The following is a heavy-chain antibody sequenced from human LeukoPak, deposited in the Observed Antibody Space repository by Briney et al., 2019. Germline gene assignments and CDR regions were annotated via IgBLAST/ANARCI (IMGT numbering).Heavy chain of an antibody. CDR2: IYYSGST. CDR1: GGSISSYY. CDR3: ASDTAMGDNAFDI. J-gene: IGHJ3*02. D-gene: IGHD5-18*01. V-gene: IGHV4-59*01. Sequence: PETLSLTCTVSGGSISSYYWSWIRQPPGKGLKWIGYIYYSGSTNYNPSLKSRVTISVDTSKNQFSLKLSSVTAADTAVYYCASDTAMGDNAFDIWGQGTMVTVSS.